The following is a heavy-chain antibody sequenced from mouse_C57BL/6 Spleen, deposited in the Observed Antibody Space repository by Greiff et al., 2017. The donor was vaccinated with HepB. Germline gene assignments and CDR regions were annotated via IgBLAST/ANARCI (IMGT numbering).Heavy chain of an antibody. CDR2: INPNNGGT. Sequence: EVQLQESGPELVKPGASVKMSCKASGYTFTDYNMHWVKQSHGKSLEWIGYINPNNGGTSYNQKFKGKATLTVNKSSSTAYMELRSLTSEDSAVYYCASGSSYDFDYWGQGTTLTVSS. J-gene: IGHJ2*01. CDR3: ASGSSYDFDY. CDR1: GYTFTDYN. D-gene: IGHD1-1*01. V-gene: IGHV1-22*01.